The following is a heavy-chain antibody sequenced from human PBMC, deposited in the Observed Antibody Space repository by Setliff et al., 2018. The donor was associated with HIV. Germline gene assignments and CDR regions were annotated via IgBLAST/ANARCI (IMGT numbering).Heavy chain of an antibody. CDR3: ATARPGARFDV. D-gene: IGHD6-6*01. Sequence: ASVKVSCKASVHTFASYGIGWLRQAPGQGLEWLGWISAYNVNAPNAQKSQSRVTMTIDIPTTTAYMEMRSLRFDDTAVYYCATARPGARFDVWGQGALVTVSS. CDR1: VHTFASYG. CDR2: ISAYNVNA. V-gene: IGHV1-18*01. J-gene: IGHJ4*02.